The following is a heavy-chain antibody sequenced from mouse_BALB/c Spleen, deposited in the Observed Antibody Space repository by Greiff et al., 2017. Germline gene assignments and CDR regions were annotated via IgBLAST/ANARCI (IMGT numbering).Heavy chain of an antibody. CDR3: ARSYYDYDGYYAMDY. CDR2: ISSGGSYT. V-gene: IGHV5-6*01. Sequence: EVKLMESGGDLVKPGGSLKLSCAASGFTFSSYGMSWVRQTPDKRLEWVATISSGGSYTYYPDSVKGRFTISRDNAKNTLYLQMSSLKSEDTAMYYCARSYYDYDGYYAMDYWGQGTSVTVSS. CDR1: GFTFSSYG. D-gene: IGHD2-4*01. J-gene: IGHJ4*01.